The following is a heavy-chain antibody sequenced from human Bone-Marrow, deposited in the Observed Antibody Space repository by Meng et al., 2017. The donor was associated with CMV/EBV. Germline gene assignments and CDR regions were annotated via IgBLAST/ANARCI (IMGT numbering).Heavy chain of an antibody. V-gene: IGHV3-23*01. Sequence: GESLKISCAASGFTFSYYAMSWVRQAPGKGLEWVSGSSRGGGHTWSADSVKGRFTISRDNSKNTLYLQMDSLRVEDTAVYYCAKSPRDAGSLGAFDFWGQGTMVTVSS. CDR3: AKSPRDAGSLGAFDF. J-gene: IGHJ3*01. D-gene: IGHD3-16*01. CDR2: SSRGGGHT. CDR1: GFTFSYYA.